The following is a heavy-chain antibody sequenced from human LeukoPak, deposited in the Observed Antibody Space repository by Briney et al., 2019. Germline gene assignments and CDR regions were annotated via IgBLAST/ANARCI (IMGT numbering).Heavy chain of an antibody. V-gene: IGHV3-7*01. CDR2: INQDGSEK. D-gene: IGHD2-15*01. CDR3: ARDGVDAGIYFDY. J-gene: IGHJ4*02. CDR1: GFIFSSHW. Sequence: GGSLRLSCAASGFIFSSHWMSWVRQAPGKGLEWVANINQDGSEKYYVDSVKGRFTISRDNARNSLYLQMNSLRAEDTAVYYCARDGVDAGIYFDYWGQGTQVTVST.